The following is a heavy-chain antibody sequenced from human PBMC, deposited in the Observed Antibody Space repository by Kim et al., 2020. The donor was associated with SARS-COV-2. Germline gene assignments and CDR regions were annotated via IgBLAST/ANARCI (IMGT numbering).Heavy chain of an antibody. CDR3: AHTNEDLRLSSVAFEI. CDR2: IYWDDDK. J-gene: IGHJ3*02. CDR1: GFSLSTSGVG. Sequence: SGPTLVNPTQTLTLTCTFSGFSLSTSGVGVGWIRQPPGKALEWLALIYWDDDKRYSPSLKSRLTITKETSKNQVVLTMTNMDPVDTATYYCAHTNEDLRLSSVAFEIWGQGTMVTVSS. V-gene: IGHV2-5*02.